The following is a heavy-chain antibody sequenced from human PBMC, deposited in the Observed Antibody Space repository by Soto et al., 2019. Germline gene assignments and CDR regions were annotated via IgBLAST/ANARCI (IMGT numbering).Heavy chain of an antibody. V-gene: IGHV4-31*03. Sequence: QVQLQESGPGLVKPSQTLSLTCTVSSGSISSGGYFWSWIRQHPGKGLEWIGFIYYSGSTYYNSSRKSRVTISVDPSKNQFSLKLSSVTAADTAVYYCAREGAAPYYYYGMDVWGQGTTVTVSS. CDR3: AREGAAPYYYYGMDV. J-gene: IGHJ6*02. CDR1: SGSISSGGYF. CDR2: IYYSGST. D-gene: IGHD6-6*01.